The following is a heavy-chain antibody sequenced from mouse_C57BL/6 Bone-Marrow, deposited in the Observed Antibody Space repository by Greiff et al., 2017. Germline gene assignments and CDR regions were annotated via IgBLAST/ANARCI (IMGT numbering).Heavy chain of an antibody. CDR1: GYNFTSYW. V-gene: IGHV1-55*01. J-gene: IGHJ2*01. Sequence: QVQLQQPGAELVKPGASVKMSCKASGYNFTSYWITWVKQRPGQGLEWIGDIYPGSGSTNYNAKFKSKATLTVDTSSSTSYMQLSSLTSEDSAVDYVARYTVGDFDYWGQGTTLTVSS. CDR3: ARYTVGDFDY. CDR2: IYPGSGST. D-gene: IGHD1-1*01.